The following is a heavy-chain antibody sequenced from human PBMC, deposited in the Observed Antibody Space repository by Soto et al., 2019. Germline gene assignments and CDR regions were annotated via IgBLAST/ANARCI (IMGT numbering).Heavy chain of an antibody. J-gene: IGHJ4*02. CDR3: ARGPYDFWSGYSGL. Sequence: VQLVQSGAEVKQPGSSVKVSCKASGGTFSSYAISWVRQAPVQGLEWMGGLIPIFGTANYAQKFQGRVTITADESTSTAYMELSSLRSEDTAVYYCARGPYDFWSGYSGLWCQGPLVTVSS. CDR2: LIPIFGTA. D-gene: IGHD3-3*01. CDR1: GGTFSSYA. V-gene: IGHV1-69*01.